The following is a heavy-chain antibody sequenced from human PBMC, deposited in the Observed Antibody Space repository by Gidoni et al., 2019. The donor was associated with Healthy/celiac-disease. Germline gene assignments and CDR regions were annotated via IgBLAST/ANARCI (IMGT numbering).Heavy chain of an antibody. Sequence: EVQLLESGGGLVQPGGSLRLSCAASGFTFSSYSMSWVRQAPGKGLEWVSAISGSGGSTYYADSVKGRFTISRDNSKNTLYLQMNSLRAEDTAVYYCAKATYPIQLWSEGGYWGQGTLVTVSS. CDR1: GFTFSSYS. CDR2: ISGSGGST. D-gene: IGHD5-18*01. J-gene: IGHJ4*02. CDR3: AKATYPIQLWSEGGY. V-gene: IGHV3-23*01.